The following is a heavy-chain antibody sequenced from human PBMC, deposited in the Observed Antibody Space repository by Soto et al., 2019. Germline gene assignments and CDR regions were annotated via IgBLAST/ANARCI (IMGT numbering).Heavy chain of an antibody. V-gene: IGHV3-21*01. CDR1: GFTFSSYS. CDR3: ARDTHTYDSSGSYRPHFDY. J-gene: IGHJ4*02. Sequence: PGGSLRLSCAASGFTFSSYSMNWVRQAPGKGLEWVSSISSSSSYIYYADSVKGRFTISRDNAKNSLYLQMNSLRAEDTAVYYCARDTHTYDSSGSYRPHFDYWGQGTLVTVSS. D-gene: IGHD3-22*01. CDR2: ISSSSSYI.